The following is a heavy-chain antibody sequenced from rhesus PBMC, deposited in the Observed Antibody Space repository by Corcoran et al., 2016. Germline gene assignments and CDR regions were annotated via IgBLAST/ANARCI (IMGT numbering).Heavy chain of an antibody. CDR2: ISGSSGST. CDR1: GGSFSGYY. J-gene: IGHJ4*01. CDR3: AREQLVHFDY. D-gene: IGHD6-13*01. V-gene: IGHV4-165*01. Sequence: QVQLQESGPGLVKPSETLSLTCAVSGGSFSGYYWGWIRQPPGTGLEWIGYISGSSGSTDYHPSLKSRVTISTDTSKNQFSLKLSSVTAADTAVYYCAREQLVHFDYWGQGVLVTVSS.